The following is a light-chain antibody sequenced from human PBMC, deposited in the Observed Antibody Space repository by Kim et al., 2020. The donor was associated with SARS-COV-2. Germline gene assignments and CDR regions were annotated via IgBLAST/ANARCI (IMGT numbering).Light chain of an antibody. CDR3: QKYNRLPLT. Sequence: DIQMTQSPSSLSASVGDSVSITCRASQDISNYLAWYQQKPGKVPKLLISTASALQSGVPSRFSGRRSGTDFTLTITSLQPEDVGTYYCQKYNRLPLTFGGGTKVDIK. CDR1: QDISNY. CDR2: TAS. J-gene: IGKJ4*01. V-gene: IGKV1-27*01.